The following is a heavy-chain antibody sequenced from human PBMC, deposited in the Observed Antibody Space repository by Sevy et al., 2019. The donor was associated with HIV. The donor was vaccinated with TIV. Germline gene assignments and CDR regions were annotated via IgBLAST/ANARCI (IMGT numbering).Heavy chain of an antibody. J-gene: IGHJ6*02. CDR2: ISWNSGSI. V-gene: IGHV3-9*01. Sequence: GGSLRLSCAASGFTFDDYAMHWVRQAPGKGLEWVSGISWNSGSIGYAASVKGRFTISRDNAKNSLYLQMNSLRAEDTALYYCAKDISDCSGGSCDYYYYYGMDVWGQGTTVTVSS. CDR3: AKDISDCSGGSCDYYYYYGMDV. D-gene: IGHD2-15*01. CDR1: GFTFDDYA.